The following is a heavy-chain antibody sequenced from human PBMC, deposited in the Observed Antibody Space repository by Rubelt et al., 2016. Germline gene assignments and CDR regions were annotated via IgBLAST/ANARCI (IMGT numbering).Heavy chain of an antibody. D-gene: IGHD1-26*01. CDR1: TFSSYA. V-gene: IGHV3-23*01. Sequence: TFSSYAMSWVRQAPGKGLEWVSAISGSGGSTYYADSVKGRFTISRDNSKNTLYLQMNSLRAEDTAVYYCAKGRGSYSDYFDYWGQGTLVTVSS. CDR2: ISGSGGST. J-gene: IGHJ4*02. CDR3: AKGRGSYSDYFDY.